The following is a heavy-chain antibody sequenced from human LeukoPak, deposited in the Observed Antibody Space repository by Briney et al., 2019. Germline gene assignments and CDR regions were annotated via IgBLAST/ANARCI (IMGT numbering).Heavy chain of an antibody. Sequence: SETLSLTCTVSGGSINNYYWSWIRQPPGKGLEWIGYIYYSGSTNYNPSLKSRVTISVDTSKNQFSLKLSSVTAADTAVYYCASWDVNSSGYGYFDYWGQGTLVTVSS. CDR1: GGSINNYY. J-gene: IGHJ4*02. D-gene: IGHD6-19*01. CDR3: ASWDVNSSGYGYFDY. V-gene: IGHV4-59*01. CDR2: IYYSGST.